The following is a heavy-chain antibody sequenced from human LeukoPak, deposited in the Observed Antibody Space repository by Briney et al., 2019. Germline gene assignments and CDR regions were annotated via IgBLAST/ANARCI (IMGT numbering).Heavy chain of an antibody. CDR3: ARDNYDSSGYYFD. CDR1: GLTFSSYS. D-gene: IGHD3-22*01. V-gene: IGHV3-48*04. J-gene: IGHJ4*02. Sequence: PGGSLRLSCAASGLTFSSYSMNWVRQAPGKGLEWVSYISSSGSTIYYADSVKGRFTISRDNAKNSLYLQMNSLRAEDTAVYYCARDNYDSSGYYFDWGQGTLVTVSS. CDR2: ISSSGSTI.